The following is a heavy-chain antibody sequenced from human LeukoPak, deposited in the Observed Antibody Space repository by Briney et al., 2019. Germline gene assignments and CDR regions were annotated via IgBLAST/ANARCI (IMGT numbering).Heavy chain of an antibody. CDR2: ISGSGGST. D-gene: IGHD3-3*01. CDR3: AKSVLRFLEWFQNYGMDV. J-gene: IGHJ6*02. Sequence: GASLRLSCAASGFTFSSYAMSWVRQAPGKGLEWVSAISGSGGSTYYADSVKGRFTISRDNSKNTLYLQMNSLRAEDTAVYYCAKSVLRFLEWFQNYGMDVWGQGTTVTVSS. V-gene: IGHV3-23*01. CDR1: GFTFSSYA.